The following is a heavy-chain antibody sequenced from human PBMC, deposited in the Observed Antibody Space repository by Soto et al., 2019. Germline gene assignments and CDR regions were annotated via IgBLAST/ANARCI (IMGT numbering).Heavy chain of an antibody. J-gene: IGHJ4*02. D-gene: IGHD6-13*01. CDR3: AKDETGYSSSWLGY. V-gene: IGHV3-9*01. CDR2: ISWNSGSI. Sequence: EVQLVESGGGLVQPGRSLRLSCAASGFTFDDYAMHWVRQAPGKGLEWVSGISWNSGSIGYADSVKGRFTISRDNAKNSLYLQMYRLRAENTDLDYCAKDETGYSSSWLGYRGQGSLVTVSS. CDR1: GFTFDDYA.